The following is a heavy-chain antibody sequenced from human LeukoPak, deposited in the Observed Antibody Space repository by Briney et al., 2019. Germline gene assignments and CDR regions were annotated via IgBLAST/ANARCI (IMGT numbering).Heavy chain of an antibody. V-gene: IGHV4-30-4*01. CDR2: IYYSGST. J-gene: IGHJ5*02. Sequence: SQTLSLTCTVSGGSISSGDYYWSWIRQPPGEGLEWIGYIYYSGSTYYNPSLKSRVTISVDTSKNQFSLKLSSVTAADTAVYYCARDLGHPTRWFDPWGQGTLVTVSS. CDR1: GGSISSGDYY. CDR3: ARDLGHPTRWFDP.